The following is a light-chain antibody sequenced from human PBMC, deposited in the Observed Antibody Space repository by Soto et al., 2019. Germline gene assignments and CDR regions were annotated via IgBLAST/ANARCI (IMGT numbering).Light chain of an antibody. CDR2: DAS. CDR3: QQRSSWPLFT. J-gene: IGKJ3*01. V-gene: IGKV3-11*01. CDR1: QSVSSY. Sequence: EIVLTQSPATLSLSPGERATLSCRASQSVSSYLAWYQQKPGQAPRLLIYDASNRATGIPVRFSGSGSGTDFTLTISSLEPEDFAVYYCQQRSSWPLFTFGPGTKVDIK.